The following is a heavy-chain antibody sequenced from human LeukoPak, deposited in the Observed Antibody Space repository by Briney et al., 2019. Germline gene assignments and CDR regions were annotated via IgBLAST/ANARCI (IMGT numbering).Heavy chain of an antibody. CDR2: VWSDGSSR. Sequence: TGGPLNFSCAASGFTFSNFARNGVGQAPAKGLEWVAVVWSDGSSRYYADSVKGRFTISRDNSKNTLYLQMDNLRAEDTALYHCARDLGGLGNYWGQGTLVTVSS. V-gene: IGHV3-33*01. D-gene: IGHD7-27*01. J-gene: IGHJ4*02. CDR3: ARDLGGLGNY. CDR1: GFTFSNFA.